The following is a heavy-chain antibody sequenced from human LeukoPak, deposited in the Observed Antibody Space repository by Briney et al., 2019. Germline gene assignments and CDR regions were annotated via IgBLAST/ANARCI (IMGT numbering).Heavy chain of an antibody. CDR3: AREGVAGTGLDY. Sequence: GASVKVSCKASGYTFSIYNMHWVGQAPGQGLEWMGIINPSGGTSYAQKLQGRITMTRDTSTVYMELSSLRSEDTAVYYCAREGVAGTGLDYWGQGTLVTVSS. CDR1: GYTFSIYN. J-gene: IGHJ4*02. CDR2: INPSGGT. D-gene: IGHD6-13*01. V-gene: IGHV1-46*01.